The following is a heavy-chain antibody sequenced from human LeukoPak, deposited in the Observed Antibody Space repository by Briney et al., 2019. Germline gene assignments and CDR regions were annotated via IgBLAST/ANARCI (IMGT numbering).Heavy chain of an antibody. D-gene: IGHD2-2*01. CDR3: AKARTIQAAAGDY. CDR2: ISAYNGNT. CDR1: GYTFTIYG. Sequence: GASVNVSYKASGYTFTIYGISWVRQAPGQGLEWMGWISAYNGNTNYAQKLQGRVTMTTDTSTSTAYMELRSLISHDTAVCYCAKARTIQAAAGDYWGQGTLVTVSS. J-gene: IGHJ4*02. V-gene: IGHV1-18*01.